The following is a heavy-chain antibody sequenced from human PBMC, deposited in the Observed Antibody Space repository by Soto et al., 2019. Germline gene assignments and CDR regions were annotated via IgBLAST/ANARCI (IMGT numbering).Heavy chain of an antibody. V-gene: IGHV1-69*06. CDR2: IIPIFGTA. Sequence: SVKVSCKASGGTFSSYAISWVRQAPGQGLEWMGGIIPIFGTANYAQKFQGRVTITADKSTSTAYMELSSLRSEDTAVYYCAREVYYDSSGYFDYWGQGTLVTVSS. J-gene: IGHJ4*02. D-gene: IGHD3-22*01. CDR3: AREVYYDSSGYFDY. CDR1: GGTFSSYA.